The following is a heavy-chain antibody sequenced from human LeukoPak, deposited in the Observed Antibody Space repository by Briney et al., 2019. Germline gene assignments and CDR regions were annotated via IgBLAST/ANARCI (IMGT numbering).Heavy chain of an antibody. D-gene: IGHD4-17*01. Sequence: SETLSLTCTVSGGSISSYHWSWIRQPPGKGLEWIGYIYHSGSTYYNPSLKSRVTISVDRSKNQFSLKLSSVTAADTAVYYCARGAPHDYGDYVDYWGQGTLVTVSS. CDR3: ARGAPHDYGDYVDY. J-gene: IGHJ4*02. V-gene: IGHV4-59*12. CDR2: IYHSGST. CDR1: GGSISSYH.